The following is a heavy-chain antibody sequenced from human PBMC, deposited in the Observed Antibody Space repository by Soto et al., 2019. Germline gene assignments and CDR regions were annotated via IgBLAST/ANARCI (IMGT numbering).Heavy chain of an antibody. V-gene: IGHV3-21*01. CDR2: ISSSSSYI. Sequence: PXVCLRLSCAACGLPFSSYSMNWVRHAQGKGLEWVSSISSSSSYIYYADSVKGRFTISRDNAKNSLYLQMNSLRAEDTAVYYRAPNPTSYYYYGMDVCGQRTTVTVSS. D-gene: IGHD2-2*01. CDR3: APNPTSYYYYGMDV. CDR1: GLPFSSYS. J-gene: IGHJ6*02.